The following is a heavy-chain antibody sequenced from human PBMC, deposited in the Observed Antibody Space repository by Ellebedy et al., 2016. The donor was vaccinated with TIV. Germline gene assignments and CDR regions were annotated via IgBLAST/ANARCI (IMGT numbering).Heavy chain of an antibody. V-gene: IGHV1-46*01. Sequence: ASVKVSXKASGYTFTSYYMHWVRQAPGQGLEWMGIINPSVGYTNYAQKFQGRVTLTRDTSTSTVYMELSSLRSEDTAVYYCARDLFGGVTADYWGQGTLVTVSS. CDR1: GYTFTSYY. CDR3: ARDLFGGVTADY. J-gene: IGHJ4*02. CDR2: INPSVGYT. D-gene: IGHD3-16*01.